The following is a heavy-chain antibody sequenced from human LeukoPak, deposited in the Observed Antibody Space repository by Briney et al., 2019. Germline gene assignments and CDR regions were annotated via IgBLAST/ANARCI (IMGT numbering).Heavy chain of an antibody. J-gene: IGHJ4*02. Sequence: GGSLRLSCAASGFTFSSYSMNWVRQAPGKGLEWVSYISSSSSTIYYADSVKGRFTISRDNAKNSLYLQMNSLRAEDTAVYYCARLWFGESIDYWGQGTLVTVFS. CDR3: ARLWFGESIDY. CDR2: ISSSSSTI. D-gene: IGHD3-10*01. V-gene: IGHV3-48*01. CDR1: GFTFSSYS.